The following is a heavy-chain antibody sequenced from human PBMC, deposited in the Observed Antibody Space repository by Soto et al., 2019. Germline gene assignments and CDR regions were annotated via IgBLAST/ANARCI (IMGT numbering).Heavy chain of an antibody. CDR2: ISYDGSDM. CDR3: AKDPRGIVGAGAWLDS. Sequence: QVHLVESGGDVVQPGRSLRLSCAASGFSFSSYAIHWVRQAPGKGLEWVAVISYDGSDMYYGDSVKGRFTISRDNSKNNLYLQMNRLRPDDTVVYYCAKDPRGIVGAGAWLDSWGQGTLVIVSS. D-gene: IGHD1-26*01. J-gene: IGHJ4*02. CDR1: GFSFSSYA. V-gene: IGHV3-30*18.